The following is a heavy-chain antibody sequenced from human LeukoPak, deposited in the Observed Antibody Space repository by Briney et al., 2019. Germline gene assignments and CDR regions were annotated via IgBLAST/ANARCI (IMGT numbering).Heavy chain of an antibody. CDR3: AKGSNQDYYMDV. V-gene: IGHV3-53*05. Sequence: PGGSLLLSCAASGFTVSSNYMSWVRQAPGKGLEWVSVIYSGGSTYYADSVKGRFTISRDNAKNSLYLQMNSLRAEDTALYYCAKGSNQDYYMDVWGKGTAVTISS. D-gene: IGHD1-14*01. J-gene: IGHJ6*03. CDR2: IYSGGST. CDR1: GFTVSSNY.